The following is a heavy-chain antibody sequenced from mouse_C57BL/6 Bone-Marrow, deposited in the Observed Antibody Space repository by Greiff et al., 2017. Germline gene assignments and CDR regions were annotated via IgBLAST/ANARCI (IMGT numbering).Heavy chain of an antibody. Sequence: QVQLQQPGAELVMPGASVKLSCKASGYTFTSYWMHWVKQRPGQGLEWIGEIDPSDSYTNYNQKFKGKSTLTVDKSSSTAYMQLSSLTSEDSAVYYCAREGDYPDYWGQGTTRTVSS. J-gene: IGHJ2*01. CDR2: IDPSDSYT. D-gene: IGHD2-4*01. V-gene: IGHV1-69*01. CDR1: GYTFTSYW. CDR3: AREGDYPDY.